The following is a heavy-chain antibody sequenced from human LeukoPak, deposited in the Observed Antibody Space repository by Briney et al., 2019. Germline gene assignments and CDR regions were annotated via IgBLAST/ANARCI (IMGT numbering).Heavy chain of an antibody. CDR2: IYYSGST. Sequence: SETLSLTCTVSGGSISSYYWSWIRQPPGKGLEWIGCIYYSGSTNYNPSLKSRVTISVDTSKNQFSLKLSSVTAADTAVYYCARATVGATPLDYWGQGTLVTVSS. D-gene: IGHD1-26*01. J-gene: IGHJ4*02. V-gene: IGHV4-59*01. CDR3: ARATVGATPLDY. CDR1: GGSISSYY.